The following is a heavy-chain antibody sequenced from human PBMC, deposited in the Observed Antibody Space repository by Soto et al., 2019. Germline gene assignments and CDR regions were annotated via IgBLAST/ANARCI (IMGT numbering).Heavy chain of an antibody. J-gene: IGHJ5*02. Sequence: SETLSLTCTVSGGSISNYYWSWIRQPPGKGLEWIGYIYYSGSINYNPSLKSRVTISEDTSKNQFSLKMSSVTAADTAMYYCARHGSWYYNNWFDPWGQGTLVTVSS. CDR3: ARHGSWYYNNWFDP. CDR2: IYYSGSI. V-gene: IGHV4-59*01. D-gene: IGHD6-13*01. CDR1: GGSISNYY.